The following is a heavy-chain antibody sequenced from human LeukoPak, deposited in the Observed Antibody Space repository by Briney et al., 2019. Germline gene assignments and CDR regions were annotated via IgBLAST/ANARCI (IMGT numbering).Heavy chain of an antibody. V-gene: IGHV4-59*01. J-gene: IGHJ3*02. CDR3: ARDLGCSSSSCYGSDAFDI. CDR2: IYYSGST. Sequence: SETLSLTCTVSGGSISSYYWSWIRQPPGKGLEWIGYIYYSGSTNYNPSLKSRVTISVDTSKNQFSLKLSSVTAADTAVYYCARDLGCSSSSCYGSDAFDIWGQGTMVTVSS. D-gene: IGHD2-2*01. CDR1: GGSISSYY.